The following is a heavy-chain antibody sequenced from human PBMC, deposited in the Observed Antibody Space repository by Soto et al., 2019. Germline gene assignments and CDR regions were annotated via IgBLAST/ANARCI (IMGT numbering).Heavy chain of an antibody. CDR3: ARRGRDRDSNWFDP. Sequence: LTCTVSGGSISSSSYYWGWIRQPPGKGLEWIGSIYYSGSTYYNPSLKSRVTISVDTSKNQFSLKLSSVTAADTAVYYCARRGRDRDSNWFDPWGQGTLVTVSS. D-gene: IGHD3-16*01. CDR2: IYYSGST. CDR1: GGSISSSSYY. J-gene: IGHJ5*02. V-gene: IGHV4-39*01.